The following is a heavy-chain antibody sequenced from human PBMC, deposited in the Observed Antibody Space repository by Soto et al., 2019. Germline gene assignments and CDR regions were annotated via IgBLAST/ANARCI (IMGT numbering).Heavy chain of an antibody. Sequence: QVQLVQSGAEVKKPGSSVKVSCKASGGTFNIYNINWVRQAPGQGLEWMGGILPIFGTTNYAQRFQGRLTIIADDSTSTAYMELSSLRSEDTAVYYCARHETGDSYYYYYGMDVWGQGTTVTVTS. CDR1: GGTFNIYN. CDR2: ILPIFGTT. D-gene: IGHD7-27*01. J-gene: IGHJ6*02. CDR3: ARHETGDSYYYYYGMDV. V-gene: IGHV1-69*01.